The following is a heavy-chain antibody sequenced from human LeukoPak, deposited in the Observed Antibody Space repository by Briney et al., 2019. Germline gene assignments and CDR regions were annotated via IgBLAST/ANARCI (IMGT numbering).Heavy chain of an antibody. Sequence: PSETLSLTCTVSGGSISSYYWSWIRQPPGKGLEWIGYIYYSGSTNYNPSLKSRVTISVDTSKNQFSLKLSSVTAADTAVYYCARFFPSPQGFDPWGQGTLVTVSS. V-gene: IGHV4-59*08. CDR1: GGSISSYY. J-gene: IGHJ5*02. CDR3: ARFFPSPQGFDP. CDR2: IYYSGST. D-gene: IGHD2-2*01.